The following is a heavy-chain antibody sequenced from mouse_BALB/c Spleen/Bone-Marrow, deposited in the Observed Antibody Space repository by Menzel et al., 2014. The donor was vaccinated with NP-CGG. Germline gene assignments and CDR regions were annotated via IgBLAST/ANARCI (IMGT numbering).Heavy chain of an antibody. V-gene: IGHV6-6*02. CDR1: GFTFSNYW. CDR3: TRDGYLYYYAMDY. J-gene: IGHJ4*01. D-gene: IGHD2-3*01. CDR2: IRLKSNNYAT. Sequence: EVQRVESGGGLVQPGGSMKLSCVASGFTFSNYWMNWVRQSPEKGLEWVAEIRLKSNNYATHYAESVKGRFTISRDDSESSVYLQMNNLRAEDTGIYYCTRDGYLYYYAMDYWGQGTSVTVSS.